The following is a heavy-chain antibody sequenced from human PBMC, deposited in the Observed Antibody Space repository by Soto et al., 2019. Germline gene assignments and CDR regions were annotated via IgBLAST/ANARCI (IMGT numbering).Heavy chain of an antibody. J-gene: IGHJ6*02. D-gene: IGHD3-22*01. CDR3: ARGLYYYDSSGYYHYYYGMDV. V-gene: IGHV4-4*02. Sequence: QVQLQESGPGLVKPSGTLSLTCAVSGGSISSSNWWSWVRQPPGKGLEWIGEIYHSGSTNYNPSLQSRVTISVDKSKHQFSLKLSSVTAADTAVYYCARGLYYYDSSGYYHYYYGMDVWGQGTTVTVSS. CDR2: IYHSGST. CDR1: GGSISSSNW.